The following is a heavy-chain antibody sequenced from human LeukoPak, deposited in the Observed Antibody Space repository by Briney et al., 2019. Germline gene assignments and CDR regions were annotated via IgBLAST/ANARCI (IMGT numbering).Heavy chain of an antibody. CDR1: GGSISSSSYY. Sequence: PSETLSLTCTVSGGSISSSSYYWGWICQPPGKGLEWIGSIYYSGSTYYNPSLKSRVTISVDTSKNQFSLKLSSVTAADTAVYYCARPHYYDSSGYFHTDYWGQGTLVTVSS. CDR2: IYYSGST. D-gene: IGHD3-22*01. J-gene: IGHJ4*02. V-gene: IGHV4-39*01. CDR3: ARPHYYDSSGYFHTDY.